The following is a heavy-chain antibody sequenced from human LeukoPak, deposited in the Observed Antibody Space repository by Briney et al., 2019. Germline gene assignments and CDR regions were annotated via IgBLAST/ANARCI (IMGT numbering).Heavy chain of an antibody. J-gene: IGHJ6*03. D-gene: IGHD2-2*01. CDR3: ARFGRWGGEDIVVVPAAMLQYYYYYMDV. CDR2: ISGYNGHT. V-gene: IGHV1-18*01. CDR1: GYTFTSYG. Sequence: ASVKVSCKASGYTFTSYGISWVRQAPGQGLEWVGWISGYNGHTNYAQKLQGRVTMTTDTSTSTAYMELRSLRSDDTAVYYCARFGRWGGEDIVVVPAAMLQYYYYYMDVWGKGTTVTVSS.